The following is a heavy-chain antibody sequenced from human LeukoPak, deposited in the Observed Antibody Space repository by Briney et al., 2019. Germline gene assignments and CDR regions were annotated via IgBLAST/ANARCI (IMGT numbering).Heavy chain of an antibody. CDR3: ARERSSGWNDY. J-gene: IGHJ4*02. V-gene: IGHV3-7*01. CDR2: IKQDGSEK. CDR1: GFTLSNYW. Sequence: GGSLRLSCAASGFTLSNYWMTWVRQAPGKGPEWVANIKQDGSEKHYGDSVKGRFTISRDNAKNSLYLEMNSLRAEDTAVYYCARERSSGWNDYWGQGTLVTVSS. D-gene: IGHD6-19*01.